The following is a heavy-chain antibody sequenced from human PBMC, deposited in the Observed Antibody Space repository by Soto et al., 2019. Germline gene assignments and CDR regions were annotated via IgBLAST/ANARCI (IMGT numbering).Heavy chain of an antibody. D-gene: IGHD3-3*01. V-gene: IGHV1-8*01. Sequence: ASVKVSCKASGCTFTSYDINWVRQATGQGLEWMGWMNPNSGNTGYAQKFQGRVTMTRNTSISTAYMELSSLRSEDTAVYYCARANDFWSGYYPAFDIWGQGTMVTVSS. CDR1: GCTFTSYD. CDR2: MNPNSGNT. CDR3: ARANDFWSGYYPAFDI. J-gene: IGHJ3*02.